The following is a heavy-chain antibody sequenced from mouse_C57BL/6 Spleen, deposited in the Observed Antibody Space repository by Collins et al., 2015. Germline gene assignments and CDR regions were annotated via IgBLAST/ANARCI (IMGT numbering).Heavy chain of an antibody. CDR3: ARENYYFDY. V-gene: IGHV7-3*02. J-gene: IGHJ2*01. CDR1: GFTFTDYY. CDR2: IRNKANGYTT. Sequence: EVKLVESGGGLVQPGGSLRLSCATSGFTFTDYYMSWVRQPPGKALEWLGFIRNKANGYTTEYSASVKGRFTISRDNSQSIPYLQMNTLRAEDSATYYCARENYYFDYWGQGTTLTVSS.